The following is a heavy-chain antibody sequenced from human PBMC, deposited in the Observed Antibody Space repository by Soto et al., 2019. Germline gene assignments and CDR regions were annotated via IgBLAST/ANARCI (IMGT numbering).Heavy chain of an antibody. J-gene: IGHJ6*02. CDR1: GYTFTSYG. CDR2: ISAYNGNT. V-gene: IGHV1-18*01. CDR3: ARDRNYHFWSLYYPGRHYSYGMDV. Sequence: ASVKVSCKASGYTFTSYGISWVRQAPGQGLEWMGWISAYNGNTNYAQKLQGRVTMTTDTSTSTAYMELRSLRSDDTAVYYCARDRNYHFWSLYYPGRHYSYGMDVWRQGTTVT. D-gene: IGHD3-3*01.